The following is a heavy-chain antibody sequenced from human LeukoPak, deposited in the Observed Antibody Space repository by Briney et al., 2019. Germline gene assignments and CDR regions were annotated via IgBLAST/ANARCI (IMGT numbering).Heavy chain of an antibody. CDR1: GGTFSSYT. Sequence: ASVKVSCKASGGTFSSYTISWVRQAPGQGLEWMGRIIPILGIANYAQKFQGRVTITADKSTSTAYMELSSLRSEDTAVYYCARDGDYYDSGGVYFDYWGQGTLDTVSS. V-gene: IGHV1-69*04. CDR2: IIPILGIA. J-gene: IGHJ4*02. D-gene: IGHD3-22*01. CDR3: ARDGDYYDSGGVYFDY.